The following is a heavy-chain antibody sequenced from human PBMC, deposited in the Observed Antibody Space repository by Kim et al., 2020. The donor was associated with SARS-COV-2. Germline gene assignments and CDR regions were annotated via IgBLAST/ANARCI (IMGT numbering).Heavy chain of an antibody. D-gene: IGHD3-22*01. CDR3: ARDQAFSGYYYRYYYYGMDV. V-gene: IGHV3-48*04. CDR1: GFTFSSYS. CDR2: ISSSSSTI. Sequence: GGSLRLSCAASGFTFSSYSMNWVRQAPGKGLEWVSYISSSSSTIYYADSVKGRFTISRDNAKNSLYLQMNSLRAEDTAVYYCARDQAFSGYYYRYYYYGMDVWGQGTTVTVSS. J-gene: IGHJ6*02.